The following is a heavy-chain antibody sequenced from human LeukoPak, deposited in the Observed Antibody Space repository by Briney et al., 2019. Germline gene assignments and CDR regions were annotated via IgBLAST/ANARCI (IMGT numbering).Heavy chain of an antibody. D-gene: IGHD2-2*01. CDR2: ISYDGSNK. J-gene: IGHJ4*02. V-gene: IGHV3-30*18. Sequence: PGGSMRLSCAASGFTFSNYGIHWVRQAPGKGLEWVAVISYDGSNKYYVDSVKGRFTISRDNSKNTLHLQMNTLRNEDTAVYYCAKASIYQLPDYWGQGTLVTVSS. CDR3: AKASIYQLPDY. CDR1: GFTFSNYG.